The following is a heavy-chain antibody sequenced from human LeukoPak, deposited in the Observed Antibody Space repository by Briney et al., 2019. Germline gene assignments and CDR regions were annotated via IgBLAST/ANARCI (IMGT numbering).Heavy chain of an antibody. CDR3: ARDGRIVATIKVAFDI. CDR1: GGSISSYY. CDR2: IFYSGST. D-gene: IGHD5-12*01. Sequence: PSETLSLTCIVSGGSISSYYWSWIRQPPGGGREWIGDIFYSGSTNYNPSLKRRVSISVDTSKTQSSRNLSSVTAADTAVYYCARDGRIVATIKVAFDIWGQGTMVTVSS. V-gene: IGHV4-59*01. J-gene: IGHJ3*02.